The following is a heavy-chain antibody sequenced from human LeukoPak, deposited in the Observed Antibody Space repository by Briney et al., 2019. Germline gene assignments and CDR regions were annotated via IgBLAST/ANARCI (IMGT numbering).Heavy chain of an antibody. CDR3: AKSTAGDY. CDR2: IRFDGSNK. CDR1: GFIPSSYG. Sequence: GGSLRLSCAPAGFIPSSYGMHWVRQAPGKGLEWVAFIRFDGSNKYYADSVKGPFTISRDNSKNTLYLQMNSLRAEDTAVYYCAKSTAGDYWGQGTLVTVSS. J-gene: IGHJ4*02. D-gene: IGHD5-18*01. V-gene: IGHV3-30*02.